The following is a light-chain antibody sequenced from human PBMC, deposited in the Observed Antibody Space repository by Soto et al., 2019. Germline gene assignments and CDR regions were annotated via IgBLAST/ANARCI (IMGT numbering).Light chain of an antibody. J-gene: IGKJ2*01. CDR3: QQYGSSPPYT. V-gene: IGKV3-20*01. CDR1: QSVSSRY. Sequence: EIVLTQSPGTLYLSPGERATLSCRASQSVSSRYLAWYQQKPGQAPRLLIYGASSRATGIPDRFSGSGSGTDFTLTISRLEPEDFAVYSCQQYGSSPPYTFGQGTKLEIK. CDR2: GAS.